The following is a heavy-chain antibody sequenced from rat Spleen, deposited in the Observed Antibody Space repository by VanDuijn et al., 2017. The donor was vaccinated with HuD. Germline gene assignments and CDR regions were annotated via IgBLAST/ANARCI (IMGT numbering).Heavy chain of an antibody. CDR3: ARLGITLGAGHWFAY. Sequence: EVQLVESGGGLVEPGRSMKLSCAASGFTFSDYYMAWVRQAPKKGLEWVASISYEGSGTYYGDSVKGRITISRDNAKSTLYLQMDSLRSEDTATYYCARLGITLGAGHWFAYWGQGTLVTVSS. D-gene: IGHD1-2*01. V-gene: IGHV5-22*01. CDR1: GFTFSDYY. J-gene: IGHJ3*01. CDR2: ISYEGSGT.